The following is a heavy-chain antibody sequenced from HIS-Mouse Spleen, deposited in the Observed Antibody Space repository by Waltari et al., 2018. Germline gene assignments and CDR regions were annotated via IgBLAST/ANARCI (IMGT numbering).Heavy chain of an antibody. D-gene: IGHD2-15*01. V-gene: IGHV4-59*08. CDR3: ARGGLLAATYYFDY. J-gene: IGHJ4*02. Sequence: QVQLQESGPGLVKPSETLSLTCTVSGGSISSYYWSWIRPPPGKGLEWLGYIYYSGSTNYNPSLKSRVTISVDTAKNQFSLKLSSVTAADTAVYYCARGGLLAATYYFDYWGQGTLVTVSS. CDR1: GGSISSYY. CDR2: IYYSGST.